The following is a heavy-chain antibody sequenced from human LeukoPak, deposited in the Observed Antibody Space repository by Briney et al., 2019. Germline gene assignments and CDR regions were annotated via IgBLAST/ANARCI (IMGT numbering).Heavy chain of an antibody. Sequence: GGSLRLSCAASGFTVSSNYMSWVRQAPGKGLEWVSVIYSGGSTYYADSVKGRFTISRDNSKNTLYLQMNSLRAEDTAVYYCAGILTGYSFGYWGQGTLVTVSS. CDR2: IYSGGST. V-gene: IGHV3-66*01. J-gene: IGHJ4*02. D-gene: IGHD3-9*01. CDR1: GFTVSSNY. CDR3: AGILTGYSFGY.